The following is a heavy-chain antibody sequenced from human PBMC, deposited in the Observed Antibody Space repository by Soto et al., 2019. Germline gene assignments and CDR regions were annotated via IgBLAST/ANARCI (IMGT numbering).Heavy chain of an antibody. D-gene: IGHD2-2*02. Sequence: LRLSCAASGFTFSSYGMHWVRQAPGKGLEWVAVISYDGSNKYYADSVKGRFTISRDNSKNTLYLQMNSLRAEDTAVYYCAKEGDCSSTSCYRWLAAAYEGNWYFDLWGRGTLVTVSS. CDR3: AKEGDCSSTSCYRWLAAAYEGNWYFDL. CDR1: GFTFSSYG. CDR2: ISYDGSNK. J-gene: IGHJ2*01. V-gene: IGHV3-30*18.